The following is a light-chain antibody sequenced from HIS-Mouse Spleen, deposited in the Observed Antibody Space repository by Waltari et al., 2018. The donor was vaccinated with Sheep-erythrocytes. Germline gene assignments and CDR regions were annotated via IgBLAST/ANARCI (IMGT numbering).Light chain of an antibody. V-gene: IGKV1-8*01. CDR1: QVISSY. CDR3: QQYYSYPPT. J-gene: IGKJ1*01. CDR2: AAS. Sequence: AIRMTQSPSSLSASTGDRVTITCRASQVISSYLAWYQQKPGKAPKLLIYAASTLQSGVTSRFSGSGSGTDFTLTISCLQSEDFATYYCQQYYSYPPTFGQGTKVEIK.